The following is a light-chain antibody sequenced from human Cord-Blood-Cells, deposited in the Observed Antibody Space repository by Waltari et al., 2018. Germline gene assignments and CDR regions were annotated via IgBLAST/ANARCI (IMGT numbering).Light chain of an antibody. CDR3: QSYDSSLSGSV. CDR1: IANTAAGYD. CDR2: GNS. J-gene: IGLJ3*02. V-gene: IGLV1-40*01. Sequence: QSVLQPPPSVSGAPGKRVTISRTGSIANTAAGYDVDCYQQLPGTAPKLLIYGNSNRPSGVPDRFSGSKSGTSASLAITGLQAEDEADYYCQSYDSSLSGSVFGGGTKLTVL.